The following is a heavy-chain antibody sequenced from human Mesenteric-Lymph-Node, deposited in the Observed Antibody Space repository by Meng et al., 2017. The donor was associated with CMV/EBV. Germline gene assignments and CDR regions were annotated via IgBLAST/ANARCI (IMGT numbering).Heavy chain of an antibody. V-gene: IGHV3-30-3*01. D-gene: IGHD5-12*01. Sequence: GESLKISCAASEFSFITYTMHWVRQAPGKGLEWVAVISDDGSKRYYADSVKGRFTISRDSSKNTLFLQMNSLRAEDTAVYYCARVKDSGYPVTYFFDYWGQGTLVTVSS. CDR2: ISDDGSKR. CDR1: EFSFITYT. J-gene: IGHJ4*02. CDR3: ARVKDSGYPVTYFFDY.